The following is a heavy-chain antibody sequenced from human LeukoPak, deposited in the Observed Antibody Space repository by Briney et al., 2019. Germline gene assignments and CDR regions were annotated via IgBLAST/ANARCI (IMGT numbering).Heavy chain of an antibody. CDR2: ISGSGGST. J-gene: IGHJ4*02. D-gene: IGHD3-22*01. CDR3: AKDPYIHYYDNSGYNLDY. Sequence: PSETLSLTCTVSGGSISSTSYYWGWVRQAPGRGLEWVSAISGSGGSTYYADSVKGRFTISRDNSKSTLFLQMNTLRAEDTAVYYCAKDPYIHYYDNSGYNLDYWGQGTLVTVSS. V-gene: IGHV3-23*01. CDR1: GGSISSTSYY.